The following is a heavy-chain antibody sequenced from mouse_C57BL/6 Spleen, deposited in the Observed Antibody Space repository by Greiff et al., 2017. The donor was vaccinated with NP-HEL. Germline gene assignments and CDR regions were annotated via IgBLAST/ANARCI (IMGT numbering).Heavy chain of an antibody. CDR3: GRCSSGYYAMDY. Sequence: QVQLQQSGAELVRPGTSVKVSCKASGYAFTNYLIEWVKQRPGQGLEWIGVINPGSGGTNYNEKFKGKATLTADKSSSTAYMQLSSLTSEDSAVYFCGRCSSGYYAMDYWGQGTSVTVSS. D-gene: IGHD1-3*01. V-gene: IGHV1-54*01. J-gene: IGHJ4*01. CDR1: GYAFTNYL. CDR2: INPGSGGT.